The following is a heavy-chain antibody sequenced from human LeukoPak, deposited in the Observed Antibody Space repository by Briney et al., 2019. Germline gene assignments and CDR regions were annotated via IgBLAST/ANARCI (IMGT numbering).Heavy chain of an antibody. Sequence: GGSLRLSCAASGFNFSSYWMHWVRQAPGKGLEWVSAISGSGGSTYYADSVKGRFTISRDNSKNTLYLQMNSLRAEDTAVYYCAKDLEMAIFDYWGQGTLVTVSS. V-gene: IGHV3-23*01. J-gene: IGHJ4*02. CDR3: AKDLEMAIFDY. CDR1: GFNFSSYW. D-gene: IGHD5-24*01. CDR2: ISGSGGST.